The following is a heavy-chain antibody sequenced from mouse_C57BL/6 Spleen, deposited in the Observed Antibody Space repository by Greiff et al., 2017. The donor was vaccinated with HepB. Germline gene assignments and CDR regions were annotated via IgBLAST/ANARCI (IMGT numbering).Heavy chain of an antibody. V-gene: IGHV3-6*01. D-gene: IGHD1-1*01. CDR1: GYSITSGYY. CDR2: ISYDGSN. Sequence: VQLKESGPGLVKPSQSLSLTCSVTGYSITSGYYWNWIRQFPGNKLEWMGYISYDGSNNYNPSLKNRISITRDTSKNQCFLKLNSVTTEDTATYYCARDYYGTPWFAYRGQGTLVTVSA. CDR3: ARDYYGTPWFAY. J-gene: IGHJ3*01.